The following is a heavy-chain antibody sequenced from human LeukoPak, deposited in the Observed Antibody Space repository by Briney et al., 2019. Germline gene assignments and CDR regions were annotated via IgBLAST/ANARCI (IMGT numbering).Heavy chain of an antibody. Sequence: ASVKVSCKASGYTFTSYYIHWVRQAPGQGLKWMGIINPRGGSTSYAQKFQGRVTMTRDTSTSTVYMELSSLRSEDTAVYYCARGDTLIRGTTSGDYWGQGTLVTVSS. CDR2: INPRGGST. D-gene: IGHD3-10*01. CDR1: GYTFTSYY. CDR3: ARGDTLIRGTTSGDY. V-gene: IGHV1-46*03. J-gene: IGHJ4*02.